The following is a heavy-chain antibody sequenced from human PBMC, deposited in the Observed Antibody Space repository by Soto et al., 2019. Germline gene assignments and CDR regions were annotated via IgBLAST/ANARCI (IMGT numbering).Heavy chain of an antibody. D-gene: IGHD1-26*01. CDR1: GFTFSDYY. V-gene: IGHV3-11*06. J-gene: IGHJ6*02. Sequence: QVQLVESGGGLVKPGGSLRLSCAASGFTFSDYYMSWIRQAPGKGLEWVSYISSSSSYTNYADSVKGRFTISRDNAKNSLYLQMNSLRAEDTAVYYCAREWGLTGLPRGKYYYYYGMDVWGQGTTVTVSS. CDR2: ISSSSSYT. CDR3: AREWGLTGLPRGKYYYYYGMDV.